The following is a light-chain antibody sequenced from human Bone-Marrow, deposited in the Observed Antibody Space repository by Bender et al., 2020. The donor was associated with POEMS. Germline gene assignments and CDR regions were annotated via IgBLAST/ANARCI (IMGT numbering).Light chain of an antibody. CDR2: EDS. J-gene: IGLJ2*01. Sequence: QSALTQPASVSGSPGQSITISCTGTSSDVGSYNLVSWYQQHPGKAPKVMIYEDSKRPSGVSYRFSGSMSGTSASLAISGLHSEDEADYYCVAWDDTLNGWVFGGGTKLTVL. V-gene: IGLV2-14*02. CDR1: SSDVGSYNL. CDR3: VAWDDTLNGWV.